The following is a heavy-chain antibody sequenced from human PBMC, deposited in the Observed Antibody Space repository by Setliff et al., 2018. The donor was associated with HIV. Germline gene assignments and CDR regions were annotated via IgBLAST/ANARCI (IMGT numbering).Heavy chain of an antibody. CDR3: ARWCAAAGCYPAIYHFDS. Sequence: GQRLEWMGRIDTDNGYRRYSPKLQGRVTITKDTSANTAYMELRGLRSEDTAVYYCARWCAAAGCYPAIYHFDSWGQGTLVTVSS. CDR2: IDTDNGYR. J-gene: IGHJ4*02. V-gene: IGHV1-3*04. D-gene: IGHD2-2*01.